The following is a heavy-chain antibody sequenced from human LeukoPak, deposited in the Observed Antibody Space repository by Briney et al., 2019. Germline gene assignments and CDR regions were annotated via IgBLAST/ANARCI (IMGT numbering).Heavy chain of an antibody. CDR1: GFTFSSYS. J-gene: IGHJ4*02. CDR2: ISSSSSYI. V-gene: IGHV3-21*04. CDR3: TSWFVSSGYYSEVHY. Sequence: GGSLRLSCAASGFTFSSYSMNWVRQAPGKGLEWVSSISSSSSYIYYADSVKGRFTISRDNAKNSLYLQMNSLKTEDTAVYYCTSWFVSSGYYSEVHYWGQGTLVTVSS. D-gene: IGHD3-22*01.